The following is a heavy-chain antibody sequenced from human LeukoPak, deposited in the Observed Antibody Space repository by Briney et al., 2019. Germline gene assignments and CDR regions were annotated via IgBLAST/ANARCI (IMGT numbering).Heavy chain of an antibody. CDR2: INSDGSST. CDR3: ARDFSSSRYYYYYYMDV. D-gene: IGHD6-13*01. CDR1: GFTFSTYG. Sequence: GGSLRLSCAASGFTFSTYGMTWVRQAPGKGLEWVSRINSDGSSTSYADSVKGRFTISRDNAKNTLYLQMNSLRAEDTAVYYCARDFSSSRYYYYYYMDVWGKGTTVTVSS. V-gene: IGHV3-74*01. J-gene: IGHJ6*03.